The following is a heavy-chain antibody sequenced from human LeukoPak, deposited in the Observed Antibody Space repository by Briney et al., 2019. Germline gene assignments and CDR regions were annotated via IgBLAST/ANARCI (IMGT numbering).Heavy chain of an antibody. V-gene: IGHV4-4*02. CDR1: GSSISSTNW. D-gene: IGHD6-19*01. Sequence: SGTLSLTCAVSGSSISSTNWWSWVRQPPGKGLEWIGEIYRSGTTNYKPSLKSRVTISLDKSRNHFSLKLTSVTAADSAVYYCARRSPYSTGWSSYFDYWGQGALVTVSS. J-gene: IGHJ4*02. CDR2: IYRSGTT. CDR3: ARRSPYSTGWSSYFDY.